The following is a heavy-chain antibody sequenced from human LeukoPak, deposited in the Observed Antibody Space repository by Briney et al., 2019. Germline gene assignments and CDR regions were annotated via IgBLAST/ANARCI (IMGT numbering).Heavy chain of an antibody. CDR3: ARDAIENYDFWSGSYYYFDY. CDR2: INPSGGST. D-gene: IGHD3-3*01. J-gene: IGHJ4*02. Sequence: ASVKVSCKSSGYTFTNYHMHWVRQAPGQGLAWMGIINPSGGSTSYAQSFQGRVTMTRDTSTSTVYMELSSLRSEDTAVYYCARDAIENYDFWSGSYYYFDYWGQGTLVTVSS. CDR1: GYTFTNYH. V-gene: IGHV1-46*01.